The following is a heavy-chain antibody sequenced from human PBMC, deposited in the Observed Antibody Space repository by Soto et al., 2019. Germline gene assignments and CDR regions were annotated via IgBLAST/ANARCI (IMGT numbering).Heavy chain of an antibody. CDR2: ISAYNGNT. CDR1: GYTFTSYG. D-gene: IGHD3-22*01. Sequence: ASVKVSCKASGYTFTSYGISWVRQAPGQGLEWMGWISAYNGNTNYAQKLQGRDTMTTDTSTSTAYMELRSLRSDDTAVYYCARDNYYDSGGYYYDWGQGTLVTVSS. CDR3: ARDNYYDSGGYYYD. J-gene: IGHJ4*02. V-gene: IGHV1-18*01.